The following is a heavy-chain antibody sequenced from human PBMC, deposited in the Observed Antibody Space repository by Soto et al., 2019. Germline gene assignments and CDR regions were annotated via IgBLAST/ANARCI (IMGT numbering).Heavy chain of an antibody. CDR2: INHSGST. CDR1: GGSFSGYY. Sequence: AETQSLTCAVYGGSFSGYYWSWIRQPPGKGLEWIGEINHSGSTNYNPSLKSRVTISVDTSKNQFSLKLSSVTAADTAVYYCARGSANYDFWSGYYLNWFDPWGQGTLVTVSS. J-gene: IGHJ5*02. V-gene: IGHV4-34*01. D-gene: IGHD3-3*01. CDR3: ARGSANYDFWSGYYLNWFDP.